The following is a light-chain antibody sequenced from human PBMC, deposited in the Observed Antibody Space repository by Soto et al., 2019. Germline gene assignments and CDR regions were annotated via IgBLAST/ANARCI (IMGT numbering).Light chain of an antibody. CDR2: KGS. CDR3: SSYASSTTPYV. J-gene: IGLJ1*01. CDR1: TINFGSDNL. V-gene: IGLV2-14*02. Sequence: QSALTQPASVSGSPGQSITISCLGPTINFGSDNLVSWYQRHPGKAPQLMIFKGSKRASGVSNRFSGSKSGNTASLTISGLQAEDYADYYCSSYASSTTPYVFGTGTKLTVL.